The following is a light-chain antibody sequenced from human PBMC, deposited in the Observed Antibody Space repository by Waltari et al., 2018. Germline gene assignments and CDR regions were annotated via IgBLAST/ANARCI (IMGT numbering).Light chain of an antibody. J-gene: IGKJ2*01. CDR3: QHNESSPDT. V-gene: IGKV1-39*01. CDR2: GTS. CDR1: QSIGRS. Sequence: EIQLTQSPSSLSVSVGEKATLTCRTSQSIGRSLNWYQQKPGQPPNLLIYGTSNRRSGNPARFTGGGSGTDFTLTISGLQPEDFAVYFCQHNESSPDTFGQGTKLDIK.